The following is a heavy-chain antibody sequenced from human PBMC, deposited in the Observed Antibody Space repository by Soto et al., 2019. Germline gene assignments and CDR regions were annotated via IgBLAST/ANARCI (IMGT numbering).Heavy chain of an antibody. CDR2: ISAYNGNT. D-gene: IGHD3-22*01. CDR1: GYTFTSYG. Sequence: ASVKVSCKASGYTFTSYGISWVRRAPGQGLEWMGWISAYNGNTNYAQKVQGRVSMTTDTSTSTAYMELRSLRSDDTAIYYCARDRRNHYDSSGYYDYWGQGTLVTVSS. J-gene: IGHJ4*02. V-gene: IGHV1-18*01. CDR3: ARDRRNHYDSSGYYDY.